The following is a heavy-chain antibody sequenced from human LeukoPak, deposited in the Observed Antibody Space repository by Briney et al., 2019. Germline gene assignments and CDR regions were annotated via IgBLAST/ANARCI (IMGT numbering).Heavy chain of an antibody. Sequence: PGGSLRLSSAASGFTFSSYWMSWVRQAPGKGLEWVASIKQDGSEKYFVDSVKGRFTISRDNAKNSLYLQMNSLRAEDTAVYYCARDSLNIAAAGHFDYWGQGTLVTVSS. V-gene: IGHV3-7*01. CDR1: GFTFSSYW. CDR3: ARDSLNIAAAGHFDY. J-gene: IGHJ4*02. D-gene: IGHD6-13*01. CDR2: IKQDGSEK.